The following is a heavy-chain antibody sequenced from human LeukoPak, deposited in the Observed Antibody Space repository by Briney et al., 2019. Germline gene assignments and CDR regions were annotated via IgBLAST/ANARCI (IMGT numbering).Heavy chain of an antibody. Sequence: GGSLRLSCEASGFTFSTYGMSWVRQAPGKGLEWVSAISGSGGSTYYADSVKGRFTISRDNSKNTLYLQMNSLRAEDTAVYYCAKGQDAGTSSVDYFDYWGQGTLVTVSS. CDR3: AKGQDAGTSSVDYFDY. CDR1: GFTFSTYG. D-gene: IGHD4-23*01. V-gene: IGHV3-23*01. CDR2: ISGSGGST. J-gene: IGHJ4*02.